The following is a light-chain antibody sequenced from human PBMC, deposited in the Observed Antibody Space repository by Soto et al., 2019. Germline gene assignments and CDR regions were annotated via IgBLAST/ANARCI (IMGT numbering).Light chain of an antibody. Sequence: DIVMTQSPLSLPVTPGEPASISCRSSQSLLHSNGYNYLDWYLQKPGQSPQLLIYLGSNRASGAPDRFSCSGSATDFTLKISRVEADDVGFYYCMQALQIITFGQGTRLEIK. J-gene: IGKJ5*01. CDR3: MQALQIIT. CDR2: LGS. CDR1: QSLLHSNGYNY. V-gene: IGKV2-28*01.